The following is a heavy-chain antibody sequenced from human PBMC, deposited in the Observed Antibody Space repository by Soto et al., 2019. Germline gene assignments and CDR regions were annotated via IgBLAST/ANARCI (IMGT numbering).Heavy chain of an antibody. J-gene: IGHJ3*02. V-gene: IGHV1-2*04. CDR3: ASSITGTTVVSAFDI. Sequence: ASVKVSCKASGYTFTGYYMHWVRQAPGQGLEWMGWINPNSGGTNYAQEFQGWVTMTRDTSISTAYMELSRLRSDDTAVYYCASSITGTTVVSAFDIWGQGTMVTVSS. CDR2: INPNSGGT. CDR1: GYTFTGYY. D-gene: IGHD1-7*01.